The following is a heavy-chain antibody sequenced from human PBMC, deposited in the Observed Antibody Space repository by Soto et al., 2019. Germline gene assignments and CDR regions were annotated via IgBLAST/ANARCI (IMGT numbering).Heavy chain of an antibody. Sequence: VQLVESGGGVVQPGRSLRLSCAASGFTFTSSGMHWVRQAPGKGLEWVAVIWYDGSNINYADSVRGRFTISRDNSKNTLYLQMNSLRAEDTAVYYCARDTGYCSGGSCYPWAFDIWGQGTMVTVSS. CDR3: ARDTGYCSGGSCYPWAFDI. V-gene: IGHV3-33*01. CDR2: IWYDGSNI. J-gene: IGHJ3*02. CDR1: GFTFTSSG. D-gene: IGHD2-15*01.